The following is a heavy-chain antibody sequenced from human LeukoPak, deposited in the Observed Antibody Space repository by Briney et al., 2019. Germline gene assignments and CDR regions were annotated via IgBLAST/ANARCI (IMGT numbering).Heavy chain of an antibody. CDR3: ATDLAYCSGGSCYDY. V-gene: IGHV1-24*01. J-gene: IGHJ4*02. Sequence: ASVKVSCKVSGYTLTELSMHWVRQAPGKGLEWMGGFDPEDGETIYAQKFQGRVTMTEDTSTDTAYMELSSLRSEDTAVYYCATDLAYCSGGSCYDYWGQGTLVTVSS. D-gene: IGHD2-15*01. CDR2: FDPEDGET. CDR1: GYTLTELS.